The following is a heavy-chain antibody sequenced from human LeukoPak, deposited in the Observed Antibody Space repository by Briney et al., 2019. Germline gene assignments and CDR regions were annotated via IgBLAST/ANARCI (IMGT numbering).Heavy chain of an antibody. V-gene: IGHV4-4*02. D-gene: IGHD3-22*01. CDR1: GGSISSSNW. CDR2: IYHSGST. J-gene: IGHJ4*02. Sequence: SGTLSLTCAVSGGSISSSNWWSWVRQPPGKGPEWIGEIYHSGSTNYNPSLKSRVTISVDTSKNQFSLKLSSVTAADTAVYYCARQDYYDSSGYYSYSFDYWGQGTLVTVSS. CDR3: ARQDYYDSSGYYSYSFDY.